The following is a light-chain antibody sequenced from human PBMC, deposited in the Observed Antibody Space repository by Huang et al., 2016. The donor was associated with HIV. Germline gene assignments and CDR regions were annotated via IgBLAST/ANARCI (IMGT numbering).Light chain of an antibody. CDR1: QDISNY. V-gene: IGKV1-17*03. Sequence: DIQLTQSPSAMSASVGDRVSITCRASQDISNYLAWFQQKPGGAPKSLIYAASSVQSGVPSRFSASGSGTKFTLKISGLQPEDFATYYCLQHHGYPRTFGQGTKV. CDR3: LQHHGYPRT. J-gene: IGKJ1*01. CDR2: AAS.